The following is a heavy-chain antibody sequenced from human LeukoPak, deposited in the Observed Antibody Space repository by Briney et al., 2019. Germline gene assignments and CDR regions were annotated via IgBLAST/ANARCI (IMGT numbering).Heavy chain of an antibody. CDR1: GFTFSSYA. V-gene: IGHV3-30-3*01. CDR2: ISYDGSNK. D-gene: IGHD6-13*01. CDR3: ARASSSWFYFDY. J-gene: IGHJ4*02. Sequence: GGSLRLSCAASGFTFSSYAMNWVRQAPGKGLEWVALISYDGSNKNYADSVKGRFTISRDNSKNTLYLQMNSLRAEDTAVYYCARASSSWFYFDYWGQGTLVTVSS.